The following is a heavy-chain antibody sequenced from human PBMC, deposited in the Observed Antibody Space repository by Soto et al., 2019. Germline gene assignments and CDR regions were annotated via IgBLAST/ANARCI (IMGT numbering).Heavy chain of an antibody. Sequence: QVQLVESGGGVVQPGRSLRLSCAASGITFSSYDMHWVRQAPGKGLEWVAVISYDGSNKYYADSVKGRFTISRDNAKNXMYRKMSSLRAEDKAVDYCAKDYWPARGSGSALVYWGQGNLVNVSS. CDR1: GITFSSYD. CDR2: ISYDGSNK. CDR3: AKDYWPARGSGSALVY. D-gene: IGHD3-10*01. V-gene: IGHV3-30*18. J-gene: IGHJ4*02.